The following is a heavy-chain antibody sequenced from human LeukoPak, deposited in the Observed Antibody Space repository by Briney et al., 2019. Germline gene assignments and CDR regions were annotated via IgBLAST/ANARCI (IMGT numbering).Heavy chain of an antibody. Sequence: GGSLRLSCAASGFTFSSYSMNWVRQAPGKGLEWVSSISSSSSYIYYADSVKGRFTISRDNAKNSLYLQMNSLRAEDTAVYYCARDLYCGDDCYDLGAFDIWGQGTMVTVSS. CDR3: ARDLYCGDDCYDLGAFDI. CDR1: GFTFSSYS. J-gene: IGHJ3*02. D-gene: IGHD2-21*02. CDR2: ISSSSSYI. V-gene: IGHV3-21*01.